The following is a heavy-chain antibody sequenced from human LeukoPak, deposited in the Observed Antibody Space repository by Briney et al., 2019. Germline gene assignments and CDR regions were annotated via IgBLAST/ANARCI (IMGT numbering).Heavy chain of an antibody. Sequence: GGSLRLSCEASGLTFSSYGMNWVRQAPGKGLEWVSYIRTSSTTTYYADSVKGRFTISRDNANNSLYLQMSSLRPEDTAVYYCAREYSSSSGRAFDIWGQGTMVTVSS. CDR3: AREYSSSSGRAFDI. CDR1: GLTFSSYG. D-gene: IGHD6-6*01. J-gene: IGHJ3*02. V-gene: IGHV3-48*01. CDR2: IRTSSTTT.